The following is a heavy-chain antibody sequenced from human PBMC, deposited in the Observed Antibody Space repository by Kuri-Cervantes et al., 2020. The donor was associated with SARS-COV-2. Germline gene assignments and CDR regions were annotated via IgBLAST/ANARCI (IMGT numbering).Heavy chain of an antibody. V-gene: IGHV3-13*04. D-gene: IGHD6-13*01. CDR3: ARETPEHTSSWFDY. Sequence: GESLKISCAASGFTFSNFDMHWVRQATGKGLEWVSPIATAGDTYYPGSVKGRFTISRDNSKNTLHLQMNSLRPEDTAVYYCARETPEHTSSWFDYWGQGSLVTVSS. CDR2: IATAGDT. J-gene: IGHJ4*02. CDR1: GFTFSNFD.